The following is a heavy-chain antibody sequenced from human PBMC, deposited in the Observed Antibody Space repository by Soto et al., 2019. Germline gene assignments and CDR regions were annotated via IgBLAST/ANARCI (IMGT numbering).Heavy chain of an antibody. J-gene: IGHJ4*02. CDR3: ARHEPYYDSTREFDY. CDR1: AGSISSYY. CDR2: IYYTGST. D-gene: IGHD3-22*01. V-gene: IGHV4-59*08. Sequence: PSETLSLTCTVSAGSISSYYWSWIRQPPGKGLEWIGYIYYTGSTNYNPSLKSRVTISIDTSKNQFSLKLSSVTAADTAVYYCARHEPYYDSTREFDYWGQGTLVTVSS.